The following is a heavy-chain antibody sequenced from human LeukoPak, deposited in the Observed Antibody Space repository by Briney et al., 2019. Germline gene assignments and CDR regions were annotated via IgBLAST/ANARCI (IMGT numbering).Heavy chain of an antibody. D-gene: IGHD4-17*01. J-gene: IGHJ1*01. CDR2: INHSGST. Sequence: SETLSLTCAVYGGSFSGYYWSWIRQPPGKGLEWIGEINHSGSTNYNPSLKSLVTILVDTSKNQFSLKLSSVTAADTAVYYCARGHSPVTTKVSYFQHWGQGTLVTVSS. CDR3: ARGHSPVTTKVSYFQH. CDR1: GGSFSGYY. V-gene: IGHV4-34*01.